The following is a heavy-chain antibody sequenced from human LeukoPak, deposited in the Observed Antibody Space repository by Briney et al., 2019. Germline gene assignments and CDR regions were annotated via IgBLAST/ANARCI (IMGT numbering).Heavy chain of an antibody. J-gene: IGHJ4*02. CDR1: GGSISSSSYY. CDR2: IYYSGST. Sequence: PSETLSLTCTVSGGSISSSSYYWGWIRQPPGKGLEWIGSIYYSGSTYYNPSFKSRVTISVDTSKNQFSLKLSSVTAADTAVYYCASELDPIVYSYGYEGIYYWGQGTLVTVSS. D-gene: IGHD5-18*01. V-gene: IGHV4-39*01. CDR3: ASELDPIVYSYGYEGIYY.